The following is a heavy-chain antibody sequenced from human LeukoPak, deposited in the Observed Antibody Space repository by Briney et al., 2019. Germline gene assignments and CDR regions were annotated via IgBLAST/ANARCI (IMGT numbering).Heavy chain of an antibody. CDR2: FTAYGGT. J-gene: IGHJ5*02. V-gene: IGHV3-23*01. CDR3: AKGSTGGKVDWFDP. D-gene: IGHD4-23*01. CDR1: GFIFSDYT. Sequence: GGSLGLSCAASGFIFSDYTMMWVRRAPGKGLQWVATFTAYGGTYYAASEKGRFAISRDNSRDTVSLYMNSLRVEDTAMYYCAKGSTGGKVDWFDPWGPGTLVTVSS.